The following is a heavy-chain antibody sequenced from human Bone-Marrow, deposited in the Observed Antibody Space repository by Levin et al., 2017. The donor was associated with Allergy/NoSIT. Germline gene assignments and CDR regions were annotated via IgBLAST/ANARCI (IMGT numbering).Heavy chain of an antibody. CDR3: AKGAGWVAGAVALV. D-gene: IGHD6-19*01. CDR1: GFTFSSYA. J-gene: IGHJ4*02. Sequence: GGSLRLSCAASGFTFSSYAMSWVRQAPGKGLDWVSAISGSGTSTYYADSVKGRFTISRDNSMTTLYLQMNSLRAEDTAVYYCAKGAGWVAGAVALVWGQGALVTVSS. V-gene: IGHV3-23*01. CDR2: ISGSGTST.